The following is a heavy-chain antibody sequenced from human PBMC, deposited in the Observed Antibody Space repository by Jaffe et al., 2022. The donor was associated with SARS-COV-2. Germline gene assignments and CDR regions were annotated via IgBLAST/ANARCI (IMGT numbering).Heavy chain of an antibody. CDR2: IRSKANSYAT. Sequence: EVQLVESGGGLVQPGGSLKLSCAASGFTFSGSAMHWVRQASGKGLEWVGRIRSKANSYATAYAASVKGRFTISRDDSKNTAYLQMNSLKTEDTAVYYCMPKYGDYAPQWGQGTLVTVSS. CDR1: GFTFSGSA. J-gene: IGHJ4*02. D-gene: IGHD4-17*01. CDR3: MPKYGDYAPQ. V-gene: IGHV3-73*02.